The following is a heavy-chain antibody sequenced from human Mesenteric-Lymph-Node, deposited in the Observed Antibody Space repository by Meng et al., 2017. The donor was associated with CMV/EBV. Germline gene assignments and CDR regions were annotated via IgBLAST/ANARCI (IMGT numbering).Heavy chain of an antibody. CDR1: GYSFADFW. Sequence: GESLKISCKGSGYSFADFWIGWVRQMPGKGLEWMGIIYPGDSEITYSPSFQGQVTISADKSINTAYLQWSSLKASDTAMYYCARATSRRRDGYNWAYWGQGTLVTVSS. CDR2: IYPGDSEI. V-gene: IGHV5-51*01. D-gene: IGHD5-24*01. CDR3: ARATSRRRDGYNWAY. J-gene: IGHJ4*02.